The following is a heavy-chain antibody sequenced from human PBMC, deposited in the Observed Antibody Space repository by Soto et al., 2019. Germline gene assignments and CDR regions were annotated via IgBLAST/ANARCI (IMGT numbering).Heavy chain of an antibody. Sequence: QVQLVPSGSEVKKPGASLKISCMASGYTFRTYAMHWVRQDTGQRLAWMGWINAANGNTKYSQKFQGRVTITRDKSASTAYMELSSLRSEYTAVYYCARVWGSFQLFYYWGQGPLVTVSS. CDR2: INAANGNT. CDR1: GYTFRTYA. D-gene: IGHD3-16*01. CDR3: ARVWGSFQLFYY. J-gene: IGHJ4*02. V-gene: IGHV1-3*01.